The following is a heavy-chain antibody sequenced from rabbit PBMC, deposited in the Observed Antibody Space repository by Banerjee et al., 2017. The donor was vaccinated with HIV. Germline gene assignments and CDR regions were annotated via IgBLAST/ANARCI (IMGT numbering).Heavy chain of an antibody. V-gene: IGHV1S40*01. D-gene: IGHD4-1*01. CDR3: ARDLAGVIGWNFGL. J-gene: IGHJ4*01. CDR1: GFTLNSGYW. CDR2: IYDGSSGET. Sequence: SLEESGGDLVKPGASLTLTCTASGFTLNSGYWICWVRQAPGKGLEWIACIYDGSSGETASASWANGRFTISKTSSTTVTLQMTSLTAADPATYFCARDLAGVIGWNFGLWGQGTLVTVS.